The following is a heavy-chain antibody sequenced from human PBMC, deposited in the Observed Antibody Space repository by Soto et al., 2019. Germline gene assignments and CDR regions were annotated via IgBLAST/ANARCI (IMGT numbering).Heavy chain of an antibody. CDR3: ARDLVNYDSIGYYINYYYYGMDV. CDR1: GGTFSSYA. V-gene: IGHV1-69*13. CDR2: IIPIFGTA. J-gene: IGHJ6*02. D-gene: IGHD3-22*01. Sequence: GASVKVSCTASGGTFSSYAISWVRQAPGQGLEWMGGIIPIFGTANYAQKFQGRVTITADESTSTAYMELSSLRSEDTAVYYCARDLVNYDSIGYYINYYYYGMDVWGQGTTVTVS.